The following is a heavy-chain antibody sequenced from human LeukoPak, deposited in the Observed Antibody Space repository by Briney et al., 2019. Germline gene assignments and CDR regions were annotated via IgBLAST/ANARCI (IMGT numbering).Heavy chain of an antibody. V-gene: IGHV1-8*01. CDR2: MNPNSGNT. CDR1: GYTFTSYD. J-gene: IGHJ5*02. CDR3: ARVDGQQKQKEYCSGGSCYPVTRYNWFDP. Sequence: ASVKVSCKASGYTFTSYDINWVRQATGQGLEWMGWMNPNSGNTGYAQKFQGRVTMTRNTSISTAYMELSSLRSEDTAVYYCARVDGQQKQKEYCSGGSCYPVTRYNWFDPWGQGTLVTVSS. D-gene: IGHD2-15*01.